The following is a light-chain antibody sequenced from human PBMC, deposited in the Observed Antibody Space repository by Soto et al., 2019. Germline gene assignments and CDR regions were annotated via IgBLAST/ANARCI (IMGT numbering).Light chain of an antibody. V-gene: IGKV3-20*01. CDR3: QQHGTSPSMYS. CDR1: ESVSSKY. Sequence: EIVLTQSPGTLSLSPGERATLSCRASESVSSKYSAWYQQKPGQAPRLLIYDVSSRATGIPDRFSGSGSGTDFTLTISRLEPEDFAVYYGQQHGTSPSMYSFGQGTKLEIK. CDR2: DVS. J-gene: IGKJ2*03.